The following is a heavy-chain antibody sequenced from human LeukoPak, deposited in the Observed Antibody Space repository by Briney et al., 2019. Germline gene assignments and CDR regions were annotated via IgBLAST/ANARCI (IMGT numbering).Heavy chain of an antibody. D-gene: IGHD3-10*01. J-gene: IGHJ5*02. CDR3: PKGVRGVIIDNWFDP. CDR2: ISGSGGST. V-gene: IGHV3-23*01. CDR1: GFTFSSYA. Sequence: PGGSLRLSCAASGFTFSSYAMSWVRQAPGKGLEWVSAISGSGGSTYHADSVKGRFTISRDNSKNTLYLQMNSLRAEDTAVYYCPKGVRGVIIDNWFDPWGQGTLVTVSS.